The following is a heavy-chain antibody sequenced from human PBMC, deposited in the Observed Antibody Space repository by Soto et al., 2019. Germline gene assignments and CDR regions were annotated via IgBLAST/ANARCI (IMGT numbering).Heavy chain of an antibody. J-gene: IGHJ6*03. CDR2: INHSGST. V-gene: IGHV4-34*01. D-gene: IGHD5-12*01. Sequence: SETLSLTCAVYGGSFSGYYWSWIRQPPGKGLEWIGEINHSGSTNYNPSLKSRVTISVDTSKNQFSLKLSSVTAADTAVYYCARGLKVATITHYYYYYYMDVWGKGTTVTVSS. CDR1: GGSFSGYY. CDR3: ARGLKVATITHYYYYYYMDV.